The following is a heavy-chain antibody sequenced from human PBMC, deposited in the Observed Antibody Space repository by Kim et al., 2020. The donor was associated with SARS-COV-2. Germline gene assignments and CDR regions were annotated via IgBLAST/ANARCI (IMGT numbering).Heavy chain of an antibody. J-gene: IGHJ4*02. CDR3: ARHKLWFGELLPFDY. D-gene: IGHD3-10*01. V-gene: IGHV4-59*08. Sequence: PSLKSRVTTSVDTSKNQFSLKLSSVTAADTAVYYCARHKLWFGELLPFDYWGQGTLVTVSS.